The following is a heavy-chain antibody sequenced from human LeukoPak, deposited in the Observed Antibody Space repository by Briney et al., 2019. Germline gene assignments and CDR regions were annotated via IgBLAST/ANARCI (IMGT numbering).Heavy chain of an antibody. D-gene: IGHD2-15*01. Sequence: ASVKVSCKASGGTFSSYAISWVRQAPGQGLEWMGWISAYNGNTNYAQKLQGRVTMTTDTSTSTAYMELRSLRYDDTAVYYCARWARYCSGGSCSGDYWGQGTLVTVSS. CDR2: ISAYNGNT. CDR1: GGTFSSYA. CDR3: ARWARYCSGGSCSGDY. J-gene: IGHJ4*02. V-gene: IGHV1-18*01.